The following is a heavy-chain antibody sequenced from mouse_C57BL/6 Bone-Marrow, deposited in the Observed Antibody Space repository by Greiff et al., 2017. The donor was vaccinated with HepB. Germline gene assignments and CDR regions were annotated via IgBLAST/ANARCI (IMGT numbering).Heavy chain of an antibody. Sequence: EVQRVESGPGLAKPSQTLSLTCSVTGYSITSDYWNWIRKFPGNKLEYMGYISYSGSTYYNPSLKSRISITRDTSKNQYYLQLNSVTTEDTATYYCARYSYYGSSYDPFFDYWGQGTTLTVSS. CDR2: ISYSGST. D-gene: IGHD1-1*01. CDR1: GYSITSDY. CDR3: ARYSYYGSSYDPFFDY. V-gene: IGHV3-8*01. J-gene: IGHJ2*01.